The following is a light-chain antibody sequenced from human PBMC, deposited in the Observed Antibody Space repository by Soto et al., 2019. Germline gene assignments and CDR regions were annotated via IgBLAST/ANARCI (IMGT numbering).Light chain of an antibody. Sequence: EIVLTQSPGPLSLSPGERATLSGRASQSVSSSYLAWYQQKPGQAPRLLIYGASSRATGIPDRFSGSGSGTDFTLTISRLEPEDFAVYYCQQYGSSPFTFGPGTKVDI. J-gene: IGKJ3*01. CDR2: GAS. CDR1: QSVSSSY. V-gene: IGKV3-20*01. CDR3: QQYGSSPFT.